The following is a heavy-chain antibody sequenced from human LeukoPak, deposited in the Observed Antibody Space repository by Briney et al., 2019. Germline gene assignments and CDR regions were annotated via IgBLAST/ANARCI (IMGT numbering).Heavy chain of an antibody. CDR3: ARDSGTYWGDAFDI. CDR1: GFTVSNKY. D-gene: IGHD1-26*01. J-gene: IGHJ3*02. Sequence: PGGSLRLSCAASGFTVSNKYMSWVRQAPGKGLEWVSVIYIGGNTYYADSVKGRFTISRDNSKNTLYLQMNRLRAEDTAVYYCARDSGTYWGDAFDIWGQGTMVTVSS. CDR2: IYIGGNT. V-gene: IGHV3-53*01.